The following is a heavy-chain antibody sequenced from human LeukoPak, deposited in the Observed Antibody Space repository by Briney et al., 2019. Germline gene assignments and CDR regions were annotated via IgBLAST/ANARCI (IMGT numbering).Heavy chain of an antibody. V-gene: IGHV3-30-3*01. CDR2: ISYDGSNK. CDR1: GFTFSSYA. J-gene: IGHJ6*02. Sequence: GGSQRLSRAASGFTFSSYAMHWVRQAPGKGLEWVAVISYDGSNKYYADSVKGRSTISRDNSKNTLYLQMNSLRAEDTAVYYCARGMKTAAFYGMDVWGQGTTVTVSS. CDR3: ARGMKTAAFYGMDV. D-gene: IGHD6-13*01.